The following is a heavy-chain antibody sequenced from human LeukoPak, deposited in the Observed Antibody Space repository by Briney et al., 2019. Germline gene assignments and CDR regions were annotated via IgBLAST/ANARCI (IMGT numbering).Heavy chain of an antibody. CDR1: GFTFRSYA. Sequence: GVSLRLSCAASGFTFRSYAMSWVRQAPGKGLEWVSTVNADGGNTYYADSVKGRFTISRDNSKSTLILQMNSLRVEDTALYYCTKRVKYGGTWDHFADWGQGTLVTVSS. J-gene: IGHJ4*02. CDR2: VNADGGNT. D-gene: IGHD1-26*01. V-gene: IGHV3-23*01. CDR3: TKRVKYGGTWDHFAD.